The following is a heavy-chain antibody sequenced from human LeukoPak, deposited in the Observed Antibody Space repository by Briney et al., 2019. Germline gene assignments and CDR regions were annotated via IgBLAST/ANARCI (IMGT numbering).Heavy chain of an antibody. CDR2: ISAYNGNT. J-gene: IGHJ5*02. D-gene: IGHD2-2*01. V-gene: IGHV1-18*01. Sequence: ASVKVSCKASGYTFTSYGISWVRQAPGQGLEWMGWISAYNGNTNYAQKLQGRVTVTTDTSTSTAYMELSSLRSEDTAVYYCARSEDCSSTSCYLAVDPWGQGTLVTVSS. CDR1: GYTFTSYG. CDR3: ARSEDCSSTSCYLAVDP.